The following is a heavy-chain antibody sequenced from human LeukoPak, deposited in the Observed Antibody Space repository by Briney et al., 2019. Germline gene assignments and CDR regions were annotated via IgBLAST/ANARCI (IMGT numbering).Heavy chain of an antibody. V-gene: IGHV1-8*01. Sequence: GASVKVSCKASGYTFTSYDINWMRQATGQGLEWMGWMNPNSGNTGYAQKFQGRVTMTRNTSISTAYMELSSLRSEDTAVYYCARDLGYKKDPSHNNQAYWGQGTLVTVSS. CDR2: MNPNSGNT. D-gene: IGHD1-1*01. CDR3: ARDLGYKKDPSHNNQAY. CDR1: GYTFTSYD. J-gene: IGHJ4*02.